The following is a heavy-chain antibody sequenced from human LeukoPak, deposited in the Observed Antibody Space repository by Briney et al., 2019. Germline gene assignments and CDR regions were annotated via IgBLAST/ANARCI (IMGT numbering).Heavy chain of an antibody. CDR3: ARAELGYCSGGSCYPHLFDY. V-gene: IGHV4-59*02. CDR1: GGSVSGYY. J-gene: IGHJ4*02. D-gene: IGHD2-15*01. CDR2: VYYSGST. Sequence: SETLSLTCVVSGGSVSGYYWGWIRQPPGRGLEWIGYVYYSGSTNYNPSFKSRITISVDTSRNQFSLQLSSVTAADTAVYYCARAELGYCSGGSCYPHLFDYWGQGTLVTVSS.